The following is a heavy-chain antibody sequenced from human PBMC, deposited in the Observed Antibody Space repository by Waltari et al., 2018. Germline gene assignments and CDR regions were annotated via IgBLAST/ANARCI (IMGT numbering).Heavy chain of an antibody. Sequence: QVQLVESGGGVVQPGRSLRLSCAASGFTFRSYAMHWVRQAPGKGLEWVAVISYEGSNKYYIESVKGRFTISRDNSKNTLYLQMNSLRADDTAVYYCARDLPYNWNVYFDYWGQGTLVTVSS. V-gene: IGHV3-30*04. D-gene: IGHD1-1*01. CDR1: GFTFRSYA. CDR2: ISYEGSNK. J-gene: IGHJ4*02. CDR3: ARDLPYNWNVYFDY.